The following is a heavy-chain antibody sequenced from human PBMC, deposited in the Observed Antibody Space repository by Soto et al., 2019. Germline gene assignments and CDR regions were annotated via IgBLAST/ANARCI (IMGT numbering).Heavy chain of an antibody. Sequence: ESLKISCKTSVYIFLNYWIGWGRQMPGKGMECMGIIYPCYSDARYSPSYQGQGTISADKAISTVYLQLSSLKASDTAMYYCSRHIVDTSMTASFNYWGQGTLVTVSS. CDR3: SRHIVDTSMTASFNY. V-gene: IGHV5-51*01. CDR2: IYPCYSDA. J-gene: IGHJ4*02. D-gene: IGHD5-18*01. CDR1: VYIFLNYW.